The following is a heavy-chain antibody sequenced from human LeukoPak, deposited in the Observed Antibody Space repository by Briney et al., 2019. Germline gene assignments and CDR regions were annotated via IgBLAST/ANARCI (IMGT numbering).Heavy chain of an antibody. Sequence: SETLSLTCTVSGGSISSYYWSWIRQPAGKGLEWIGRIYTSGSTNYNPSLKSRVTISVDTSKNQFSLKPSSVTAADTAVYYCARQLSLYYDILTGYLNWFDPWGQGTLVTVSS. D-gene: IGHD3-9*01. J-gene: IGHJ5*02. CDR2: IYTSGST. V-gene: IGHV4-4*07. CDR1: GGSISSYY. CDR3: ARQLSLYYDILTGYLNWFDP.